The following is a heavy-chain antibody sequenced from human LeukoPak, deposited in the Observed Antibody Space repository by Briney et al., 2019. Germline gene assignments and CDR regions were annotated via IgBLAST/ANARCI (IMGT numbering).Heavy chain of an antibody. Sequence: SVKVSCKASGFTFHTSAMQWLRQARGQPLEWIGWIVLGSGNTVYSHKFHDRVIITRDMSTSTVYMELDSLGSEDTAVYYCAARRGASLHDFWSTRLFDPWGQGTLVTVSS. CDR2: IVLGSGNT. D-gene: IGHD3-3*01. CDR1: GFTFHTSA. CDR3: AARRGASLHDFWSTRLFDP. J-gene: IGHJ5*02. V-gene: IGHV1-58*02.